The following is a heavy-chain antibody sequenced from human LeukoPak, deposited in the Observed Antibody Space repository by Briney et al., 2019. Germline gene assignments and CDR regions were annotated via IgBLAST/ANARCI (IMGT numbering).Heavy chain of an antibody. Sequence: SVKVSCKASGGTFSSYAISWVRQAPGQGLEWLGGTIPVFGTANYAQKFQGRVTITADESTSTAYMELSSLRSEDTAVYYCAREGRMVGATRNRWFDPWGQGTLVTVSS. CDR3: AREGRMVGATRNRWFDP. CDR2: TIPVFGTA. V-gene: IGHV1-69*01. J-gene: IGHJ5*02. CDR1: GGTFSSYA. D-gene: IGHD1-26*01.